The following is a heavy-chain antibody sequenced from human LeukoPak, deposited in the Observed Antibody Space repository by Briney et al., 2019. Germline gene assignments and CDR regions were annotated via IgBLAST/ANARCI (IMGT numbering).Heavy chain of an antibody. CDR2: INPSGGST. CDR3: ARPGYSSGWTDSYFDY. CDR1: GYTFTSYV. V-gene: IGHV1-46*01. Sequence: ASVKVSCKASGYTFTSYVMHWVRQAPGQGLEWMGIINPSGGSTSYPQKFQGRVTMTRDTSTSTVYMELSSLRSEDTAVYYCARPGYSSGWTDSYFDYWGQGTLVTVSS. J-gene: IGHJ4*02. D-gene: IGHD6-19*01.